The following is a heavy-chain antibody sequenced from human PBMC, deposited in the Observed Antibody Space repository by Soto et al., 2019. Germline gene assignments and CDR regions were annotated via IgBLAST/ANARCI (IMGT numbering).Heavy chain of an antibody. Sequence: SETLSLTCTVSGGSISSYYWSWIRQPPGKGLEWIGYIYYSGSTNYNPSLKSRVTISVDTSKNQFSLKLSSVTAADTAVYYCARSLSVETVTTSWGWFDPWGQGTLVTVSS. V-gene: IGHV4-59*01. D-gene: IGHD4-17*01. CDR3: ARSLSVETVTTSWGWFDP. J-gene: IGHJ5*02. CDR1: GGSISSYY. CDR2: IYYSGST.